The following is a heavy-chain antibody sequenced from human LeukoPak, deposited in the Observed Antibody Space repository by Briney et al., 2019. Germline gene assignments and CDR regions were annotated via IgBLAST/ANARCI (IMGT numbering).Heavy chain of an antibody. CDR2: IFYSGST. Sequence: PSETLSLTRTVSGGSISSSSYYWGWIRQPPGKGLEWIGSIFYSGSTYYNPSLKSRVTISVDTSKKEFSLKLSSVTAADTAVYYCARVYDFWSGYYDYWGQGTLVTVSS. D-gene: IGHD3-3*01. V-gene: IGHV4-39*07. CDR3: ARVYDFWSGYYDY. J-gene: IGHJ4*02. CDR1: GGSISSSSYY.